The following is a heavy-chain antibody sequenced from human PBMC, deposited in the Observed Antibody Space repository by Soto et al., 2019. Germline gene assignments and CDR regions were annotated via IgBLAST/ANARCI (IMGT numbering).Heavy chain of an antibody. Sequence: EVQLVESGGGLVQPGRSLRLSCAASGFTFDEYGMHWVRQAPGKGLEWVSGISWNGATKDYADSVKGRFTISRDNARNSLYLQMNSLRAEDTALYYCAKDIQPRPEGIYYCFYYVDVWGIGTAVTVSS. CDR3: AKDIQPRPEGIYYCFYYVDV. CDR2: ISWNGATK. V-gene: IGHV3-9*01. J-gene: IGHJ6*03. D-gene: IGHD5-18*01. CDR1: GFTFDEYG.